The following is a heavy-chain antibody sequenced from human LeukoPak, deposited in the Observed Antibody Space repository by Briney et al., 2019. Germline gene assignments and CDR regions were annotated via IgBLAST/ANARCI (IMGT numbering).Heavy chain of an antibody. V-gene: IGHV3-7*03. J-gene: IGHJ5*02. Sequence: PGGSLRLSCAASGFTFSSYWMSWVRQAPGKGLEWVANIKQDGSEKYYVDSVKGRFTISRDNAKNSLYLQMNSLRAEDTAVYYCAKAPIIAVAGDKGPSWFDPWGQGTLVTVSS. CDR1: GFTFSSYW. CDR3: AKAPIIAVAGDKGPSWFDP. CDR2: IKQDGSEK. D-gene: IGHD6-19*01.